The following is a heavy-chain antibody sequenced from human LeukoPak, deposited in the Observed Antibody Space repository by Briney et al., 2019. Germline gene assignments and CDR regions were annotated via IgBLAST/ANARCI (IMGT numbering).Heavy chain of an antibody. CDR1: GFTFSSYA. CDR3: AKVPLTWLVRDYYYMDV. D-gene: IGHD2-21*01. Sequence: QTGGSLRLSCAASGFTFSSYAMSWVRQAPGKGLEWVSTISDNGGSTYYADSVKGRFTISRDNSNNTLYLQMNSLRAEDTAVYYCAKVPLTWLVRDYYYMDVWGKGTTVTVSS. CDR2: ISDNGGST. V-gene: IGHV3-23*01. J-gene: IGHJ6*03.